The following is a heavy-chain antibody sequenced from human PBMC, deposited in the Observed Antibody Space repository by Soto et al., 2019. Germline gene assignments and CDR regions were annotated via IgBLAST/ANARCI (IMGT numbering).Heavy chain of an antibody. CDR3: ARDRDYVWGSYRYNGWFDP. V-gene: IGHV1-69*01. J-gene: IGHJ5*02. Sequence: QVQLVQSGAEVKKPGSSVKVSCKASGGTFSSYAISWVRQAPGQGLEWMGGIIPIFGTANYAQKFQGRVTITADESTSTAYMELSSLRSEDTAVYYCARDRDYVWGSYRYNGWFDPWGQGTLVTVSS. CDR2: IIPIFGTA. CDR1: GGTFSSYA. D-gene: IGHD3-16*02.